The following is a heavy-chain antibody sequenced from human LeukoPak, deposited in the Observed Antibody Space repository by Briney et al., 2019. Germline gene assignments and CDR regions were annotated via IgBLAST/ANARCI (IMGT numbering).Heavy chain of an antibody. Sequence: GGSLRLSCAASGFTFSSYAMSWVRQASGKGLEWVSAISGSGGSTYYADSVKGRFTISRDNSKNTLYLQMNSLRAEDTAVYYCAKSIAAAGTYFDYWGQGTLVTVSP. CDR2: ISGSGGST. J-gene: IGHJ4*02. D-gene: IGHD6-13*01. CDR3: AKSIAAAGTYFDY. CDR1: GFTFSSYA. V-gene: IGHV3-23*01.